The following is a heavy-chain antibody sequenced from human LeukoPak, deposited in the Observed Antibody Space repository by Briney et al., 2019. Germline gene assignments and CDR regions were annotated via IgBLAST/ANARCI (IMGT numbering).Heavy chain of an antibody. CDR2: XXVNGVTT. Sequence: ASXFTLSRYGVRWVRQAGGRGGXXXXXXXVNGVTTFYADSVTGRFTISRDNSKNTLYLQMNSLRPEDTAVYYCAKPGHGSGWYGIFDQWGQGTLVTVSS. D-gene: IGHD6-19*01. CDR1: XFTLSRYG. V-gene: IGHV3-23*01. CDR3: AKPGHGSGWYGIFDQ. J-gene: IGHJ4*02.